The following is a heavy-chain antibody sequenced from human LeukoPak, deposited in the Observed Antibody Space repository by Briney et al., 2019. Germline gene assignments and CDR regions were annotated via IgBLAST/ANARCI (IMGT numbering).Heavy chain of an antibody. Sequence: SVKVSCKASGGTFSSYAISWVRQAPGQGLEWMGGIIPIFGTANYAQKFQGRVTITTDESTSTAYMELSTLRSDDTAVYYCARERPPGDSSNWFLEGYFDIWGQGTLVTVSS. D-gene: IGHD6-13*01. J-gene: IGHJ4*02. V-gene: IGHV1-69*05. CDR1: GGTFSSYA. CDR3: ARERPPGDSSNWFLEGYFDI. CDR2: IIPIFGTA.